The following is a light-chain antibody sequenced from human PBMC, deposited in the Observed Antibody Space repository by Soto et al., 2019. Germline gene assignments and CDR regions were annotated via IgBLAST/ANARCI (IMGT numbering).Light chain of an antibody. J-gene: IGLJ2*01. Sequence: QSALTQPPSASGSPGQSVTISCTGTSSDVGGYNYVSWYQQHPGKAPKLMIYEVTKRPSAVPDRFSGSKSGNTASLTVSGLQAEDEADYYCSSYAGSNILFGGVTKLTVL. CDR3: SSYAGSNIL. CDR1: SSDVGGYNY. CDR2: EVT. V-gene: IGLV2-8*01.